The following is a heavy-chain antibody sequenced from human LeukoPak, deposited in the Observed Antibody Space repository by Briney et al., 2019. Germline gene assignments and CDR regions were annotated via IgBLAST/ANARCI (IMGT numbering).Heavy chain of an antibody. CDR3: AKPPIEAAGTVGYFDY. Sequence: QPGGSLRLSCAASGFTFSSYAMSWVRQAPGKGLEWVSAISGSGGSTYYADSVKGRFTISRDNSKNTLYLQMNSLRAEDTAVYYCAKPPIEAAGTVGYFDYWGQGTLVTVSS. CDR1: GFTFSSYA. CDR2: ISGSGGST. V-gene: IGHV3-23*01. D-gene: IGHD6-13*01. J-gene: IGHJ4*02.